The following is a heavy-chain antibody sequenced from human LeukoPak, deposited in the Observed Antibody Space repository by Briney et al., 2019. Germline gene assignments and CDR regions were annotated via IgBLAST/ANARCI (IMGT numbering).Heavy chain of an antibody. J-gene: IGHJ6*04. Sequence: PGGSLRLSCAASGFTFDRYAMHWVRQAPGKGLEWVSGISRNSGSIGYADSVKGRFTISRDNAKNSLYLQMNSLRAEDTAAYYCAELSITMIGGVWGKGTTVTISS. V-gene: IGHV3-9*01. D-gene: IGHD3-10*02. CDR3: AELSITMIGGV. CDR1: GFTFDRYA. CDR2: ISRNSGSI.